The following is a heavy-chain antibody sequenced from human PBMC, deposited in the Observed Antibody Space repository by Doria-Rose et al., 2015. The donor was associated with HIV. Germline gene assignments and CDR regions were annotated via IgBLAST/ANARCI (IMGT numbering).Heavy chain of an antibody. V-gene: IGHV2-26*01. CDR3: ARIKSSRWYHKYYFDF. J-gene: IGHJ4*02. Sequence: QITLKESGPVLVKPTETLTLTCTVSGVSLSSPGMGVSWIRQPPGKALEWLANIFSDDERFYETSLKSRLTISRCTSKSQVVLTMTDMDPVDTATYYCARIKSSRWYHKYYFDFWGQGTLVIVSA. CDR1: GVSLSSPGMG. CDR2: IFSDDER. D-gene: IGHD6-13*01.